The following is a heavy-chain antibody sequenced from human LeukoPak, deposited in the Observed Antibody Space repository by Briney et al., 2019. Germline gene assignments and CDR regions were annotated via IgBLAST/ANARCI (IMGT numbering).Heavy chain of an antibody. Sequence: GESLKISCKTSGYSFTTYWIGWVRQMPGKGLEWMGIIYPDDSDTRYSPSFHGQVTISADKSISTAYLQWSSLKASDTAIYYCARPVSYYGSGSSYGMDVWGQGTTVTVSS. CDR2: IYPDDSDT. D-gene: IGHD3-10*01. J-gene: IGHJ6*02. CDR3: ARPVSYYGSGSSYGMDV. CDR1: GYSFTTYW. V-gene: IGHV5-51*01.